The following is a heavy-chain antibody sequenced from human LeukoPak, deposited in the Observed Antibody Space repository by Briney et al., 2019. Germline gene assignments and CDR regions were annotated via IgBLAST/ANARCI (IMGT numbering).Heavy chain of an antibody. V-gene: IGHV3-30*02. J-gene: IGHJ4*02. CDR1: GFTFSSYG. CDR3: AKEDSDYCSSTSCYTFDY. D-gene: IGHD2-2*02. CDR2: IRYDGSNK. Sequence: GGFLRLSCAASGFTFSSYGMHWVRQAPGKGLEWVAFIRYDGSNKYYADSVKGRFTISRDNFKNTLYLQMNSLRAEDTAVYYCAKEDSDYCSSTSCYTFDYWGQGTLVTVSS.